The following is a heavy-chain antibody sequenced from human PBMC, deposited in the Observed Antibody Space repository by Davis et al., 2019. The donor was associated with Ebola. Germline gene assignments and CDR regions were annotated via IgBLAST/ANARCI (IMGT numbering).Heavy chain of an antibody. D-gene: IGHD3-10*01. CDR3: AKAATPHYYGSGSSLGF. V-gene: IGHV3-9*01. CDR1: GFTFDDYA. J-gene: IGHJ4*02. Sequence: SLKISCAASGFTFDDYAMHWVRQAPGKGLKWVSGISWNSGSIGYADSVKGRFTISRDNAKNSLYLQMNSLRAEDTALYYCAKAATPHYYGSGSSLGFWGQGTLVTVSS. CDR2: ISWNSGSI.